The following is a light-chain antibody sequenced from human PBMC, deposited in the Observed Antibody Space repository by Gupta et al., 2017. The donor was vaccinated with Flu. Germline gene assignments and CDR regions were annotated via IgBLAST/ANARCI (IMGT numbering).Light chain of an antibody. CDR1: QNISSH. J-gene: IGKJ1*01. CDR3: HQSHSAPQT. Sequence: DIQMTQSSSSLSAYVGDRVTITCRASQNISSHLNWYHQRPGKAPKLLIYGTSTLQSGVPSRFSGSASGTVFTLTISGLQPDDFATYYCHQSHSAPQTFGQGTKVEI. CDR2: GTS. V-gene: IGKV1-39*01.